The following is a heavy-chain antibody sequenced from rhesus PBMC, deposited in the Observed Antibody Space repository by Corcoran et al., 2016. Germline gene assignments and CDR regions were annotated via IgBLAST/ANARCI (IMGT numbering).Heavy chain of an antibody. Sequence: QVQLQESGPGLVKPSETLSLTCAVSGGSISYSYSWSWIRQTPGKGLEWIGYIYGSGGSTYYNPSLKSRVTISTDTSKNQFSLKLSSVTAVDTAVYYCASGGTPRAYFDYWGQGVLVTVSS. J-gene: IGHJ4*01. CDR1: GGSISYSYS. D-gene: IGHD3-22*01. CDR2: IYGSGGST. CDR3: ASGGTPRAYFDY. V-gene: IGHV4S7*01.